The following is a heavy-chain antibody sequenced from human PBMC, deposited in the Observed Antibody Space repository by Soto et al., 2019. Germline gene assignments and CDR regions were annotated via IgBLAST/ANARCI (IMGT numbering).Heavy chain of an antibody. D-gene: IGHD2-15*01. CDR1: GGSISSSSYY. CDR3: ARAGYCSGGSCYWFDP. J-gene: IGHJ5*02. Sequence: SETLSLTCTVSGGSISSSSYYWGWIRQPPGKGLEWVGSIYYSGSTYYNPPLKSRVTISVGTSKNQFSLKLSSVTAADTAVYYCARAGYCSGGSCYWFDPWGQGTLVTVSS. CDR2: IYYSGST. V-gene: IGHV4-39*01.